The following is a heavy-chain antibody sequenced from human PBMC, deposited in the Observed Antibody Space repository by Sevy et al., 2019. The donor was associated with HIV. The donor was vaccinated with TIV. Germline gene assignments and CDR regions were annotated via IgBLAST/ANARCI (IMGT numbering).Heavy chain of an antibody. V-gene: IGHV1-24*01. D-gene: IGHD3-22*01. Sequence: ASVKVSCKVSGYTLTKLSMHWVRQAPGKGLEWMGGFDPEDGETIDAQKFQDRITMTEDTSTDTAYMELNSLRSEDTAVYYCASGREYYYGNSGYFDYWGQGTLVTVSS. CDR2: FDPEDGET. J-gene: IGHJ4*02. CDR3: ASGREYYYGNSGYFDY. CDR1: GYTLTKLS.